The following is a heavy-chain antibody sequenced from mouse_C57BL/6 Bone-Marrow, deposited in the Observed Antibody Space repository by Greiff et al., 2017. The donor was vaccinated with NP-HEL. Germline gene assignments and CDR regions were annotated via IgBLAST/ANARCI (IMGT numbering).Heavy chain of an antibody. CDR2: ISSGGDYI. Sequence: EVQVVESGEGLVKPGGSLKLSCAASGFTFSSYAMSWVRQTPEKRLEWVAYISSGGDYIYYADTVKGRFTISRDNARNTLYLQMSSLKSEDTAMYYCTRGSPYYYGSSYVAYWGQGTLVTVSA. J-gene: IGHJ3*01. V-gene: IGHV5-9-1*02. D-gene: IGHD1-1*01. CDR1: GFTFSSYA. CDR3: TRGSPYYYGSSYVAY.